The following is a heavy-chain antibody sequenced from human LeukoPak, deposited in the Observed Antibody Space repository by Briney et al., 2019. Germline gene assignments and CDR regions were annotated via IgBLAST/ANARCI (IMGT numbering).Heavy chain of an antibody. J-gene: IGHJ4*02. CDR3: ARQYYYGSGTPYY. CDR2: IYYSGST. CDR1: GGSISSSSYY. D-gene: IGHD3-10*01. Sequence: SETLSLTCTVSGGSISSSSYYWGWIRQPPGQGLEWIGSIYYSGSTYYNPSLKSRVTISVDTSKNQFSLKLSSVTAADTAVYYCARQYYYGSGTPYYWGQGTLVTVSS. V-gene: IGHV4-39*01.